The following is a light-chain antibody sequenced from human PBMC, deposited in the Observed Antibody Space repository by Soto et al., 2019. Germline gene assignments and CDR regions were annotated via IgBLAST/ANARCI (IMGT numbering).Light chain of an antibody. CDR3: QQYNNWTWT. Sequence: IVMTQSPATLSVSPLEIAALSCRASQSVSSNLAWYHQKPGQAPRLLIYGASTSATGIPARFSGSGSGTEFTLTISSLQSEDFAVYYCQQYNNWTWTFGQGTKVDI. CDR2: GAS. CDR1: QSVSSN. J-gene: IGKJ1*01. V-gene: IGKV3D-15*01.